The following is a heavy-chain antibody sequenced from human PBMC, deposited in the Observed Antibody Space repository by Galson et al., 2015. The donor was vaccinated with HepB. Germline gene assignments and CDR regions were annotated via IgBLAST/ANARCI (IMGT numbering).Heavy chain of an antibody. J-gene: IGHJ4*02. V-gene: IGHV3-23*01. CDR1: GFIVDGSG. Sequence: SLRLSCAASGFIVDGSGMSWVRQAPGKGLEWVSGISASGGKTYYADSVKGPFTLSTEKFQNTVYLQMNSLRVDDSALYYCTRDSGWESAYWGQGTLVTVSS. CDR2: ISASGGKT. D-gene: IGHD3-10*01. CDR3: TRDSGWESAY.